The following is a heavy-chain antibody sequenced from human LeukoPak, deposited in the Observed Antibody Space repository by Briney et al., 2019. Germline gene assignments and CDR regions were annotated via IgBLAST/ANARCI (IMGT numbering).Heavy chain of an antibody. D-gene: IGHD1-26*01. J-gene: IGHJ3*02. CDR2: IYYSGST. V-gene: IGHV4-30-4*01. CDR1: GGSISSGDYY. CDR3: ARDPRYSGSGLDI. Sequence: PSQTLSLTCTVSGGSISSGDYYWSWIRQPPGKGLEWIGYIYYSGSTYYNPSLKSRVTISVDTSKNQFSLKLGSVTAADTAVYYCARDPRYSGSGLDIWGQGTMVTVSS.